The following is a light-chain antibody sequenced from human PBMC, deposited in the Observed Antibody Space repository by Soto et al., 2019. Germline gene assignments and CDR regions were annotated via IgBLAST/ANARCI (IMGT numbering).Light chain of an antibody. CDR2: DVS. CDR1: ESISSW. Sequence: DIQMTQSPSTLSASIGDRVTITCRASESISSWLAWYQQKPGKAPKLLIYDVSSLESGVPSRFSGSGSGTEFTLTISSLQPDDVATYYCKQSRSFPLTFGGGTKVDIK. CDR3: KQSRSFPLT. J-gene: IGKJ4*01. V-gene: IGKV1-5*01.